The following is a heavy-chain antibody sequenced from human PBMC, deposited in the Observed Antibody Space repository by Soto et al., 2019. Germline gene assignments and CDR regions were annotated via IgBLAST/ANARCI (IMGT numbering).Heavy chain of an antibody. Sequence: GASVKVSCKASGFSFSDYFMHWVRQAPGQGLEWMGIINPSGDSRNYAQKFQGRVTITRDTSTSTVYMDLSSLRYEDTAVYYCARERVLMVYAIGTPVSYYYYGMDVWGQGTTVTVSS. CDR2: INPSGDSR. CDR1: GFSFSDYF. CDR3: ARERVLMVYAIGTPVSYYYYGMDV. D-gene: IGHD2-8*01. J-gene: IGHJ6*02. V-gene: IGHV1-46*01.